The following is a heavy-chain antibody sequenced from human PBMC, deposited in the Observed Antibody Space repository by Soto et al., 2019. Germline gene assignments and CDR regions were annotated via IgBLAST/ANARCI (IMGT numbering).Heavy chain of an antibody. J-gene: IGHJ5*02. D-gene: IGHD3-22*01. V-gene: IGHV1-3*01. Sequence: GASVKVSCKASGYTFSNYLLHWVRQAPGQRLEWMGWINAGNGNTKYSQRFQGRVTMTTDTSTSTAYMELRSLRSDDTAVYYCARVKGSGYHNWFDPWGQGTLVTVS. CDR3: ARVKGSGYHNWFDP. CDR1: GYTFSNYL. CDR2: INAGNGNT.